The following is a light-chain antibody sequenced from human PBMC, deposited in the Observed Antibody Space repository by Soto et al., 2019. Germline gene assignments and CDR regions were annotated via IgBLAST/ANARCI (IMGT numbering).Light chain of an antibody. CDR3: KSYAGSNTYV. J-gene: IGLJ1*01. V-gene: IGLV2-8*01. CDR2: EVV. CDR1: KNDIGVYDF. Sequence: QSALTQPPSAAGSPGQSVTISCTGTKNDIGVYDFVFWYQHHPGKAPRLIIYEVVQRPSGVADRFSGSKSGNTAALTVSGLQAADEADYFCKSYAGSNTYVFRSGTKVTVL.